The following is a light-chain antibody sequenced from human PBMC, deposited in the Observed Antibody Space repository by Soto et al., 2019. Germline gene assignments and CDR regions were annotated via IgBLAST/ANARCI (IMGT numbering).Light chain of an antibody. CDR2: DVS. J-gene: IGLJ1*01. Sequence: QSALTQPASVSGSPGQSITISCTGTSSDVGGYNYVSWYQQHPGKAPKLMIYDVSNRPSGVSNRFSGYKSGNTSSLTISGLQADDEADYYCSSYTTSSTPYVFGTGTKVTVL. CDR3: SSYTTSSTPYV. CDR1: SSDVGGYNY. V-gene: IGLV2-14*01.